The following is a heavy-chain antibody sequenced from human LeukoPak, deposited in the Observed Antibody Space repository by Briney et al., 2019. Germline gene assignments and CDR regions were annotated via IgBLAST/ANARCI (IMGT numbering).Heavy chain of an antibody. Sequence: SETLSLTCTVSGGSISSSTYYWAWIRQPPGKGLEWTGTIYYSGSTFYNPSLKSRVTISVDTSTNQFSLRLTSVTAADTAVYYCARHPQRSLGVTTSGPYYYAVDVWGQGTTVTVSS. D-gene: IGHD2-21*02. CDR3: ARHPQRSLGVTTSGPYYYAVDV. V-gene: IGHV4-39*01. CDR1: GGSISSSTYY. CDR2: IYYSGST. J-gene: IGHJ6*02.